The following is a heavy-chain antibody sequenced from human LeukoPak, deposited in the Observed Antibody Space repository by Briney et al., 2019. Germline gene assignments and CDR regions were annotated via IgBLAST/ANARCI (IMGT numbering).Heavy chain of an antibody. V-gene: IGHV4-39*07. D-gene: IGHD3-3*01. CDR2: IYYSGST. CDR3: ARDPTYYDFWSGYFDY. CDR1: GSSISSGGCY. Sequence: ETLSLTCTVSGSSISSGGCYWGWIRQPPGKGLEWIGSIYYSGSTYYNPSLKSRVTISVDTSKNQFSLKLSSVTAADTAVYYCARDPTYYDFWSGYFDYWGQGTLVTVSS. J-gene: IGHJ4*02.